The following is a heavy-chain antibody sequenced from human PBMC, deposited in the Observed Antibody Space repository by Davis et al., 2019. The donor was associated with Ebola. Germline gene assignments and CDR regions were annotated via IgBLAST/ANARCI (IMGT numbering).Heavy chain of an antibody. D-gene: IGHD6-19*01. CDR2: IWYDGSNK. Sequence: GGSLRLSCVASGFTFSSFGMHWVRQAPGKGLEWVALIWYDGSNKYNADSVKGRFTISRDNSKNTLYLQMNGLRAEDTALYYCARETSSGWLGSVDVWGQGTTVTVSS. CDR1: GFTFSSFG. CDR3: ARETSSGWLGSVDV. J-gene: IGHJ6*02. V-gene: IGHV3-33*01.